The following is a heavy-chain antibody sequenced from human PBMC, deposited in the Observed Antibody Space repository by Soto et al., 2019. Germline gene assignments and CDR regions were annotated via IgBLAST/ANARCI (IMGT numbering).Heavy chain of an antibody. D-gene: IGHD3-3*01. CDR1: GGSFSGYY. J-gene: IGHJ4*02. CDR2: INHSGST. V-gene: IGHV4-34*01. Sequence: QVQLQQWGAGLLKPSETLSLTCAVYGGSFSGYYWSWIRQPPGKGLEWIGEINHSGSTNYNPSLKSRVTISVDTSKNQFSLKLSSVTAADTAVYYCATLSYYDFWSGYYTGDYWGQGTLVTVSS. CDR3: ATLSYYDFWSGYYTGDY.